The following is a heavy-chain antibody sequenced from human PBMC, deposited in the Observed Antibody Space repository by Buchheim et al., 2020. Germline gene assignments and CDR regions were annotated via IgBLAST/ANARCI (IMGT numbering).Heavy chain of an antibody. J-gene: IGHJ1*01. CDR1: GGSISSGDYY. CDR3: ARAITYYYDSSGLLGPHFQH. CDR2: IYYSGST. Sequence: QVQLQESGPGLVKPSQTLSLTCTVSGGSISSGDYYWSWIRQPPGKGLEWIGYIYYSGSTYYNPSLKSRVTISVDTSKNQFSLKLSSVTAADTAVYYCARAITYYYDSSGLLGPHFQHWGQGTL. D-gene: IGHD3-22*01. V-gene: IGHV4-30-4*01.